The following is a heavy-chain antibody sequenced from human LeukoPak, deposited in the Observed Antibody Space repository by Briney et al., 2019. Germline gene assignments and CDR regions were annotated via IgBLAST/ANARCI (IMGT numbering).Heavy chain of an antibody. D-gene: IGHD3-10*01. CDR3: ARALRQFGYYYYYMDV. Sequence: SETLSLTCTVSGGSISSYYWSWIRQPPGKGLEWIGEINHSGSTNYNPSLKSRVTISVDTSKNQFSLKLSSVTAADTAVYYCARALRQFGYYYYYMDVWGKGTTVTVSS. J-gene: IGHJ6*03. CDR2: INHSGST. CDR1: GGSISSYY. V-gene: IGHV4-34*01.